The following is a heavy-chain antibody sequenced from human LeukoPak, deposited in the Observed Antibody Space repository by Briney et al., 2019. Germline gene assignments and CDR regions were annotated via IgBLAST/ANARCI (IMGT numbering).Heavy chain of an antibody. CDR3: ARDGSGRELIY. J-gene: IGHJ4*02. CDR2: IIPILGIA. D-gene: IGHD3-10*01. Sequence: ASVKVSCKASGFSVKNYYMHWVRQAPGQGLEWMGRIIPILGIANYAQKFQGRVTITADKSTSTAYMELSSLRSEDTAVYYCARDGSGRELIYWGQGTLVTVSS. V-gene: IGHV1-69*04. CDR1: GFSVKNYY.